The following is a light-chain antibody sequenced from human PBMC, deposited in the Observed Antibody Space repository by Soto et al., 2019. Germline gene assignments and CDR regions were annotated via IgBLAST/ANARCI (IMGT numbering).Light chain of an antibody. CDR1: QSVTYN. V-gene: IGKV3-15*01. CDR3: QQYKNWPPLT. CDR2: GAF. J-gene: IGKJ4*01. Sequence: EIVMTQSPATLSVSPGETATLSCRASQSVTYNLAWYQQKPGQGPRLLIYGAFTRATGIPARFSGSGSGTEFTLTISSLQSEDFAVYYCQQYKNWPPLTVGGGTKVAIK.